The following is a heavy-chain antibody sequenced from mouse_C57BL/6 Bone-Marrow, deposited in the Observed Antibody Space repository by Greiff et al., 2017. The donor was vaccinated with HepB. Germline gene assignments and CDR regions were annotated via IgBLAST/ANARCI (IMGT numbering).Heavy chain of an antibody. CDR1: GFTFSSYA. J-gene: IGHJ2*01. V-gene: IGHV5-4*01. Sequence: EVKVVESGGGLVKPGGSLKLSCAASGFTFSSYAMSWVRQTPEKRLEWVATISAGGSYTYYPDNVKGRFTISRDNAKNNLYLHMCQLKSEDTAMYYCARDQRYPFGYWGQGATLTVSS. CDR3: ARDQRYPFGY. CDR2: ISAGGSYT. D-gene: IGHD1-1*01.